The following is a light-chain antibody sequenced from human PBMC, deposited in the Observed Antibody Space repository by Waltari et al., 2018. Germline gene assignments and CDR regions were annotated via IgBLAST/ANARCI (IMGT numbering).Light chain of an antibody. Sequence: QSALTQPASVSGSPAQSLTIPCTGTSSDVGSYNLVPWYQQHPGKAPKLMIYEGSKRPSGVSNRFSGSKSGNTASLTISGLQAEDEADYYCCSYAGSSTLVFGGGTKLTVL. CDR1: SSDVGSYNL. V-gene: IGLV2-23*01. J-gene: IGLJ3*02. CDR2: EGS. CDR3: CSYAGSSTLV.